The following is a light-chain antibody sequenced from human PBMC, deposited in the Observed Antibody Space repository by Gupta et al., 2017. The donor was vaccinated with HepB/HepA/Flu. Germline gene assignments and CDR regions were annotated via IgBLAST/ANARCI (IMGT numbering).Light chain of an antibody. Sequence: SYVLTHPPSVSVAPLQTAMMTCGGNNIGSKSGHWYQQKPGQDPVLVIIDDSDRHAGFPERNYGSNSGKTATLTISRXEXGDEDDXDCQLCDHTSDNTRVVFGGGTKLTVL. CDR3: QLCDHTSDNTRVV. V-gene: IGLV3-21*02. CDR1: NIGSKS. J-gene: IGLJ2*01. CDR2: DDS.